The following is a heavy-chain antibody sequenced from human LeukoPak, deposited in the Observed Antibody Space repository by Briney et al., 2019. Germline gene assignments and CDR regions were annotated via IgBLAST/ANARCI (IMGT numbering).Heavy chain of an antibody. V-gene: IGHV4-38-2*02. D-gene: IGHD1-7*01. CDR2: MFHTGNS. J-gene: IGHJ3*02. CDR3: AREWNYYAFEI. Sequence: SETLSLTCTVFGYSINNGYYWGWIRQAPGKGLEWIGSMFHTGNSYYNPSLKRRVTIAIDTSKNQCSLKLSSVTAADTAVYYCAREWNYYAFEIWGQGTMVSVSS. CDR1: GYSINNGYY.